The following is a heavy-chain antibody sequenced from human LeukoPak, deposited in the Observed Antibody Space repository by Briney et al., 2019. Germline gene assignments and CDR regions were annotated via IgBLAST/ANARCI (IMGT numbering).Heavy chain of an antibody. J-gene: IGHJ4*02. CDR3: AKQGYSSSWSDY. CDR2: ISGSGGST. V-gene: IGHV3-23*01. D-gene: IGHD6-13*01. CDR1: GFTFSGYA. Sequence: GGSLRLSCAASGFTFSGYAMSWVRQAPGKGLEWVSAISGSGGSTYYADSVKGRFTISRDNSKNTLYLQMNSLRAEDTAVYYCAKQGYSSSWSDYWGQGTLVTVSS.